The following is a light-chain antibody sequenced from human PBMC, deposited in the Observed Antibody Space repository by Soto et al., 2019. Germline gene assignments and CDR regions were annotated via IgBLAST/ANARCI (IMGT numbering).Light chain of an antibody. CDR3: QQYGNYWT. Sequence: DIQMTQSPSTLSASVGDRVTITCRAGRSVSSWLAWYQQKPGKAPKLLIYKASTLESGVPSRFSGSGYGTEFTLTISSLQPDDFSTYYCQQYGNYWTFGQGTTVEI. J-gene: IGKJ1*01. V-gene: IGKV1-5*03. CDR2: KAS. CDR1: RSVSSW.